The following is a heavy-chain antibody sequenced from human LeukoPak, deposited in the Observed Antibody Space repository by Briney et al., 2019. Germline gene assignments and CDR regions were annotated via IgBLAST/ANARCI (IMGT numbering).Heavy chain of an antibody. D-gene: IGHD1-26*01. CDR1: GGTFSSYS. CDR3: ARGDGDPSSELGH. CDR2: IIPIFGTA. J-gene: IGHJ4*02. Sequence: SVKVSCKASGGTFSSYSISWGRHAPGGGLEWGGGIIPIFGTAIYAQKFDGRVTITTDDSTSTPYIELRSPVSKDTAVYSCARGDGDPSSELGHWGQGTLVTVSS. V-gene: IGHV1-69*05.